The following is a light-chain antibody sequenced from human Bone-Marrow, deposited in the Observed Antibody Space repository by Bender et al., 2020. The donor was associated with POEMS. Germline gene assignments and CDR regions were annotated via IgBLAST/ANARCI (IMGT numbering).Light chain of an antibody. CDR1: SAHSNYD. CDR2: LNSDGGH. Sequence: QLVLTQSPSASASLGASVKLTCTLSSAHSNYDIAWHQQQPEKGPRFLMKLNSDGGHRKGDGIPDRFSGSGYGAERYLTISSLQSEDEADYYCQTWGTGNVVFGGGTKVTVL. J-gene: IGLJ2*01. V-gene: IGLV4-69*01. CDR3: QTWGTGNVV.